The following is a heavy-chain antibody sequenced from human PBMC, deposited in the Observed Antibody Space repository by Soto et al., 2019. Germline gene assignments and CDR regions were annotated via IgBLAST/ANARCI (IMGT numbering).Heavy chain of an antibody. Sequence: GGSLRLSCAASGFTFSSYAMSWVRQAPGKGLEWVSAISGSDGSTYYADSVKGRFTISRDNSKNTLYLQMNSLRAEDTAVYYCARAGVYCGGDCHWGLDAFDIWGQGTMVTVSS. CDR2: ISGSDGST. J-gene: IGHJ3*02. D-gene: IGHD2-21*02. CDR3: ARAGVYCGGDCHWGLDAFDI. V-gene: IGHV3-23*01. CDR1: GFTFSSYA.